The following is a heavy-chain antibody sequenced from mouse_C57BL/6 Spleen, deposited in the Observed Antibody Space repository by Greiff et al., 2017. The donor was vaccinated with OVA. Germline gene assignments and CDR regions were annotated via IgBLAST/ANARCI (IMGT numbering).Heavy chain of an antibody. V-gene: IGHV5-9-1*02. D-gene: IGHD1-1*01. CDR3: TRDLYFGYFDV. CDR2: ISSGGDYI. Sequence: EVKLMESGEVLVKPGGSLKLSCAASGFTFSSYAMSWVRQTPEKRLEWVAYISSGGDYIYYADTVKGRFTISRDNARNTLYLQMSSLKSEDTAMYYCTRDLYFGYFDVWGTGTTVTVSS. CDR1: GFTFSSYA. J-gene: IGHJ1*03.